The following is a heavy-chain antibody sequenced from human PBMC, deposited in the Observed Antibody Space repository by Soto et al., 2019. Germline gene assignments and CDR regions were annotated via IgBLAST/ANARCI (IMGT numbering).Heavy chain of an antibody. V-gene: IGHV3-33*01. CDR1: GFTFSSYG. CDR2: IWYDGSNK. D-gene: IGHD1-26*01. CDR3: ARGIVGATSCMDV. Sequence: QVQLVESGGGVVQPGRSLRLSCAASGFTFSSYGMHWVRQAPGKGLEWVAVIWYDGSNKYYADSVKGRFTISRDNSKNTLYLQMNSLRAEDTAVYYCARGIVGATSCMDVWGQGTTVTVSS. J-gene: IGHJ6*02.